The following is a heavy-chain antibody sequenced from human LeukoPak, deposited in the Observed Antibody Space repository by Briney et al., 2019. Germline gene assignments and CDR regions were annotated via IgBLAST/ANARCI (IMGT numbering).Heavy chain of an antibody. CDR1: GGPFSGYY. J-gene: IGHJ6*03. V-gene: IGHV4-34*01. CDR2: INHSGST. Sequence: PSETLSLTCAVYGGPFSGYYWSWIRQPPGKGLEWIGEINHSGSTNYNPSLKSRVTISVDTSKNQFSLKLSSVTAADTAVYYCARGDYYYYMDVWGKGTTVTVSS. CDR3: ARGDYYYYMDV.